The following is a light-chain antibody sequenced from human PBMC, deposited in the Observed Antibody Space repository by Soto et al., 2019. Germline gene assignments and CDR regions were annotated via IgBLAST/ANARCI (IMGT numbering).Light chain of an antibody. CDR3: RSFAASNTWV. Sequence: QSALTQPPSASWSPGQSVTISCTGTSSDVGAYNDVSWYQQHAGNAPKLVIYEVTKRTSGVPDRFSGSNSANTASLTVSGLQAEYEAYYYCRSFAASNTWVFGGGTKLTVL. V-gene: IGLV2-8*01. J-gene: IGLJ3*02. CDR2: EVT. CDR1: SSDVGAYND.